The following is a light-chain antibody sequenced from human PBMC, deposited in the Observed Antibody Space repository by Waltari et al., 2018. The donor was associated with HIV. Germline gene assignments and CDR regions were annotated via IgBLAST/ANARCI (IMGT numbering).Light chain of an antibody. CDR2: AAS. J-gene: IGKJ4*01. CDR3: QQSYTISPT. Sequence: DMQMTQSPSSLSASIGGKVTITCRASQSITTFLKWYQQKPGKAPKLLIYAASSLQGGVPARFSGSGSGTDFTLTVVGLQPEDFATYFCQQSYTISPTFGGGTKVEIK. V-gene: IGKV1-39*01. CDR1: QSITTF.